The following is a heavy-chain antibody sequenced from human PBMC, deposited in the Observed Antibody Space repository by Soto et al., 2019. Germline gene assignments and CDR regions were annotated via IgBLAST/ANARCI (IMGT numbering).Heavy chain of an antibody. V-gene: IGHV1-2*04. CDR3: ARDRGLGILEEAFDI. J-gene: IGHJ3*02. Sequence: ASVKVSCKASGYTFTGYYMHWVRQAPGQGLEWMGWINPNSGGTNYAQKFQGWVTMNRDTAISTAYMELSRLRSDDTAVDYCARDRGLGILEEAFDIWGQGTMVTVSS. CDR1: GYTFTGYY. D-gene: IGHD2-15*01. CDR2: INPNSGGT.